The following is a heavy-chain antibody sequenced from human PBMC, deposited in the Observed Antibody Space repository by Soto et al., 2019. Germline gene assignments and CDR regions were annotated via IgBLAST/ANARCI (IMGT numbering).Heavy chain of an antibody. Sequence: QVQLVESGGGVVQPGRSLRLSCAASGFTFSSYGMHWVRQAPGKGLEWVAVISYDGSNKYYADSVKGRFTISRDNSKNTLYKQMNSLRAEDTAVYYCAKDLAAADYYYYCMDVWGQGTTVTVSS. CDR3: AKDLAAADYYYYCMDV. D-gene: IGHD6-13*01. CDR2: ISYDGSNK. J-gene: IGHJ6*02. CDR1: GFTFSSYG. V-gene: IGHV3-30*18.